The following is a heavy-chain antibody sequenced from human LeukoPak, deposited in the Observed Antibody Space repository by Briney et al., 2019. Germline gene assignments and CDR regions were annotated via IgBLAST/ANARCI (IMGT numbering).Heavy chain of an antibody. CDR3: ARGITMVRGVIIGY. Sequence: ASVKVSCKASGYTFTGYYMHWVRQAPGQGLEWMGWINPNSGGTNYAQKFQGRVTMTRDTSISAAYMELSRLRSDDTAVHYCARGITMVRGVIIGYWGQGALVTVSS. V-gene: IGHV1-2*02. J-gene: IGHJ4*02. D-gene: IGHD3-10*01. CDR2: INPNSGGT. CDR1: GYTFTGYY.